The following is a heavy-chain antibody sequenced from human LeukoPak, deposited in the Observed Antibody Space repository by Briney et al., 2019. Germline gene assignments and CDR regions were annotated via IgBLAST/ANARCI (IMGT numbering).Heavy chain of an antibody. J-gene: IGHJ5*02. CDR2: IIPIFGAT. D-gene: IGHD4-11*01. CDR1: GYTLTELS. CDR3: ARELMTRGWFDP. Sequence: SVKVSCKVSGYTLTELSMHWVRQAPGQGLEWMGGIIPIFGATNYAQKFQGRVTITADESTSTAYTELSSLRSEDTAVYYCARELMTRGWFDPWGQGTLVTVSS. V-gene: IGHV1-69*13.